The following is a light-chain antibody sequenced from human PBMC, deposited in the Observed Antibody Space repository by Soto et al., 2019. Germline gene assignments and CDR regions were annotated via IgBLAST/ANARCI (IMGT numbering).Light chain of an antibody. CDR2: WAS. J-gene: IGKJ2*03. V-gene: IGKV4-1*01. CDR1: QSLLYSSNNKNY. CDR3: QQRSSGYS. Sequence: DIVMTQSPDSLPVSLGERATINCKSSQSLLYSSNNKNYLAWYQQKPGQPPKLLIFWASTRESGVPDRFSGSGSGTDFTLTISSLEPEDFAVYYCQQRSSGYSFGRGTKLEI.